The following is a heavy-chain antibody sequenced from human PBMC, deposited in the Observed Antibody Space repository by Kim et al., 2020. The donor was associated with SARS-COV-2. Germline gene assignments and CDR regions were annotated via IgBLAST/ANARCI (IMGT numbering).Heavy chain of an antibody. V-gene: IGHV1-46*01. D-gene: IGHD3-16*02. Sequence: ASVKVSCKASGYTFTSYYMHWVRQAPGQGLEWMGIINPSGGSTSYAQKFQGRVTMTRDTSTSTVYMELSSLRAEDTAVYYCARTRDYVWGSYRYRHGMDVWGQGTTVTDSS. CDR1: GYTFTSYY. CDR2: INPSGGST. CDR3: ARTRDYVWGSYRYRHGMDV. J-gene: IGHJ6*02.